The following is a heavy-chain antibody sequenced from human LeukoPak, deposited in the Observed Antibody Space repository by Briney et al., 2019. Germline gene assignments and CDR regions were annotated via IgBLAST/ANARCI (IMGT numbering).Heavy chain of an antibody. V-gene: IGHV7-4-1*02. Sequence: ASVKVSCKASGYTFTGYYMHWVRQAPGQGLEWMGWINTNTGNPTYAQGFTGRFVFSLDTSVSTAYLQISSLKAEDTAVYYCARDLQWLVQGYFDYWGQGTLVTVSS. CDR1: GYTFTGYY. J-gene: IGHJ4*02. D-gene: IGHD6-19*01. CDR3: ARDLQWLVQGYFDY. CDR2: INTNTGNP.